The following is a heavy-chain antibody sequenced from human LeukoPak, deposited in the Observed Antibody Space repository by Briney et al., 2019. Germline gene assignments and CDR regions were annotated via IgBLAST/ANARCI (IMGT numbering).Heavy chain of an antibody. CDR3: AKTGGLGYCSRNSCRLDR. J-gene: IGHJ5*02. CDR1: ASTVSNGA. CDR2: ISGSDGGT. D-gene: IGHD2-2*01. Sequence: GGSLSPFCAPSASTVSNGAISSVRQAPGKGLEWVSAISGSDGGTHYADSVKGRFTISRDNSKNTLFLKMNSLTAEDTAVYYCAKTGGLGYCSRNSCRLDRWGQGTLVTVSS. V-gene: IGHV3-23*01.